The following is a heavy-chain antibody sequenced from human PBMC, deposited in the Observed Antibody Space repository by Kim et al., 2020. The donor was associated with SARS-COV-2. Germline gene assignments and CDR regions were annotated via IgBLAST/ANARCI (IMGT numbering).Heavy chain of an antibody. D-gene: IGHD5-12*01. V-gene: IGHV3-21*01. CDR2: ISSSSSYI. CDR1: GFTFSSYS. Sequence: GGSLRLSCAASGFTFSSYSMNWVRQAPGKGLEWVSSISSSSSYIYYADSVKGRFTISRDNAKNSLYLQMNSLRAEDTAVYYCARDLPYSGYDYDYWGQGTLVTVSS. J-gene: IGHJ4*02. CDR3: ARDLPYSGYDYDY.